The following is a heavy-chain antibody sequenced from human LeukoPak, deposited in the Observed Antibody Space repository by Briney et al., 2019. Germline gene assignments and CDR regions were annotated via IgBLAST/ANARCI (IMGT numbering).Heavy chain of an antibody. CDR1: GFTFSKFA. CDR2: VSYDGSYK. V-gene: IGHV3-30*04. J-gene: IGHJ6*03. CDR3: AKDALPLRGVMNYMDV. D-gene: IGHD3-10*01. Sequence: PGRSLRLSCAAAGFTFSKFAMHWVRQAPGKGLEWVAVVSYDGSYKYYADSVKGRFTISRDNSKNTLYLQMNSLRAEDTAVYYCAKDALPLRGVMNYMDVWGKGTTVTISS.